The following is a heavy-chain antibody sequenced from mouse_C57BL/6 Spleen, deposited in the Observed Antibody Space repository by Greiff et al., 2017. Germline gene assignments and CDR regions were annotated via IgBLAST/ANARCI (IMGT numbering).Heavy chain of an antibody. CDR1: GFTFTDYG. CDR3: ATYYYGSSHYAMDY. J-gene: IGHJ4*01. Sequence: EVQRVESGGGLVKPGGSLKLSCAASGFTFTDYGMHWVRQAPEKGLEWVAYISLDSSTIYYADTVKGSFTISIDNAKNTLYLQMTSLRSEDTAMYYCATYYYGSSHYAMDYWGQGTSVTVSS. V-gene: IGHV5-17*01. D-gene: IGHD1-1*01. CDR2: ISLDSSTI.